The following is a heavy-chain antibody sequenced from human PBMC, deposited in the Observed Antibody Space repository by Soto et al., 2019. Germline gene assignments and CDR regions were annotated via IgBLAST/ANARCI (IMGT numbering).Heavy chain of an antibody. J-gene: IGHJ4*02. CDR2: ISGSGGST. CDR3: AKEVRSMIVVVITSFDY. Sequence: GGSLRLSCAASGFTFSSYAMSWVRQAPGKGLEWVSAISGSGGSTYYADSVKGRFTISRDNSKNTLYLQMNSLRAEDTAVYYCAKEVRSMIVVVITSFDYWGQGTRVTASS. D-gene: IGHD3-22*01. CDR1: GFTFSSYA. V-gene: IGHV3-23*01.